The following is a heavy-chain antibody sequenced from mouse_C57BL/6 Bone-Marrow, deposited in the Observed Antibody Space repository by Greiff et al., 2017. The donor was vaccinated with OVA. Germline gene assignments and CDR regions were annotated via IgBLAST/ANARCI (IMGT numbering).Heavy chain of an antibody. CDR1: GYTFTSYW. D-gene: IGHD2-4*01. J-gene: IGHJ4*01. V-gene: IGHV1-74*01. CDR2: IHPSDSDT. Sequence: QVQLQQPGAELVKPGASVKVSCKASGYTFTSYWMHWVKQRPGQGLEWIGRIHPSDSDTNYNQKFKGKATLTVDKSSSTAYMQLSSLTSEDSAVDYCEIPYDYDDAMDYWGQGTSVTVSS. CDR3: EIPYDYDDAMDY.